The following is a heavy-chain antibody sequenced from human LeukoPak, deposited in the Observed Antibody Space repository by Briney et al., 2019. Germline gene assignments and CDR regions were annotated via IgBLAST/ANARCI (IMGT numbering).Heavy chain of an antibody. J-gene: IGHJ4*02. CDR1: GFTFSSYT. Sequence: GGSLRLSCAASGFTFSSYTMNWVRQAPGKGLEWVSSISSSSSYIYYADSVKGRFTISRYNAKNSLYLQMNSLRAEDTAVYYCARDGSGYSDPVDYWGQETLVTVSS. D-gene: IGHD3-22*01. CDR2: ISSSSSYI. V-gene: IGHV3-21*01. CDR3: ARDGSGYSDPVDY.